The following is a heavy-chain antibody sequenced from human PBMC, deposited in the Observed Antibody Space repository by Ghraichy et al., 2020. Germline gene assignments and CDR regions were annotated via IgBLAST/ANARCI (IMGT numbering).Heavy chain of an antibody. V-gene: IGHV3-48*03. CDR1: GFTFSSYE. CDR2: ISSSGSTI. D-gene: IGHD6-19*01. Sequence: GGSLRLSCAASGFTFSSYEMNWVRQAPGKGLEWVSYISSSGSTIYYADSVKGRFTISRDNAKNSLYLQMNSLGAEDTAVYYCSRGKNPWEQWLVYYYYGRDVWGQGTTVTVSS. CDR3: SRGKNPWEQWLVYYYYGRDV. J-gene: IGHJ6*02.